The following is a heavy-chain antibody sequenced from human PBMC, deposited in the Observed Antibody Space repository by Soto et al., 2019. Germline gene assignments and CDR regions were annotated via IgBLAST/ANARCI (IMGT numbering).Heavy chain of an antibody. CDR1: GFSLSTSGVG. CDR3: AHIGSYCSGGSCYYGYFDY. Sequence: SGPTLVNPTQTLTLTCTFSGFSLSTSGVGVGWIRQPPGKALEWLALIYWDDDKRYSPSLKSRLTITKDTSKNQVVLTMTNMDPVDTATYYCAHIGSYCSGGSCYYGYFDYWGQGTLVTVSS. CDR2: IYWDDDK. D-gene: IGHD2-15*01. J-gene: IGHJ4*02. V-gene: IGHV2-5*02.